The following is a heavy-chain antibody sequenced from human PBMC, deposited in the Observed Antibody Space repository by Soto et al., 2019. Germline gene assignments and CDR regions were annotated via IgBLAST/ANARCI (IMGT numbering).Heavy chain of an antibody. D-gene: IGHD2-2*01. Sequence: NLLESGGGLVKPGGSLRLSCEGSGFLFSHYYMSWIRQGPEKRLEWIADISSNSTAFYYADSVKGRFTVSKDDAKKSVFLQMTSVTSDDTATYYCATGDWSRTNNFDTWGQGTQFIVSA. J-gene: IGHJ5*02. V-gene: IGHV3-11*01. CDR1: GFLFSHYY. CDR3: ATGDWSRTNNFDT. CDR2: ISSNSTAF.